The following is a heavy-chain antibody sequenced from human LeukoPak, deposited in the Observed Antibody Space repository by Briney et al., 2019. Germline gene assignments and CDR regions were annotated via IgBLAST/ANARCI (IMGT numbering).Heavy chain of an antibody. CDR1: GFTFSSYG. Sequence: GGSLRLSCAASGFTFSSYGMHWVRQAPGKGLEWVAVIWYDGSNKYYADSVKGRFTISRDNSKNTLYLQMNSLRAEDTAVYYCATLPYSSSWYHTPTDYWGQGTLVTVSS. CDR2: IWYDGSNK. D-gene: IGHD6-13*01. V-gene: IGHV3-33*01. J-gene: IGHJ4*02. CDR3: ATLPYSSSWYHTPTDY.